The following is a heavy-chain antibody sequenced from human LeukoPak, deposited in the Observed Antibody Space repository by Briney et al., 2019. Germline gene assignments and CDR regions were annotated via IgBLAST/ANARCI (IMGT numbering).Heavy chain of an antibody. CDR1: GYTFTSYG. V-gene: IGHV1-18*04. Sequence: ASVKVSCKASGYTFTSYGISWVRQAPGQGLEWMGWISAYNGNTNYAQKLQGRVTMTTDTSTSTAYMELRSLRSDDTAVYYCARFPGWDIVVVPAADLFDYWGQGTLVTVSS. CDR3: ARFPGWDIVVVPAADLFDY. D-gene: IGHD2-2*01. J-gene: IGHJ4*02. CDR2: ISAYNGNT.